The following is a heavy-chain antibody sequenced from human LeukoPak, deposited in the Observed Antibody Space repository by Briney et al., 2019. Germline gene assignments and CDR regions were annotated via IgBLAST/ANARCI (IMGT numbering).Heavy chain of an antibody. CDR1: GGSISSGGYY. V-gene: IGHV4-31*03. CDR3: ANRQYSSSWPFDY. J-gene: IGHJ4*02. D-gene: IGHD6-13*01. Sequence: SETLSLTCTVSGGSISSGGYYWSWIRQHPGKGLEWIGYIYYSGSTYYNPSLKSRVTISVDTSKNQFSLKLSSVTAADTAVYYCANRQYSSSWPFDYWGQGTLVTVSS. CDR2: IYYSGST.